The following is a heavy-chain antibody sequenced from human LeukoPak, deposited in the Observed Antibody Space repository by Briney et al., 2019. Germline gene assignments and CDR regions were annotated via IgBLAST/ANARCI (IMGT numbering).Heavy chain of an antibody. CDR1: GFTFDDYA. Sequence: PGGSLRLSCAASGFTFDDYAMHWVRQAPGKGLEWVSGISWNSGSIGYADSVKGRFTFSRDNAKNSLYLQMNSLRAEDTALYYCAKDTYGDAYYFDYWGQGTLVTVSS. V-gene: IGHV3-9*01. D-gene: IGHD4-17*01. CDR3: AKDTYGDAYYFDY. J-gene: IGHJ4*02. CDR2: ISWNSGSI.